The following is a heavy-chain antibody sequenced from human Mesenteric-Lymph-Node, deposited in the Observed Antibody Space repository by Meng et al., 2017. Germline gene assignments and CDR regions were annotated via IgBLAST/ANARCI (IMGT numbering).Heavy chain of an antibody. CDR1: GFTFSDHY. V-gene: IGHV3-72*01. CDR2: SRDKTRSYST. J-gene: IGHJ4*02. Sequence: GESLKISCAASGFTFSDHYMDWVRQAPGKGLEWVARSRDKTRSYSTEYAASVKGRFTISRDDSKNSLYLQINSLKTEDTAVYYCTRGLKAGAGYYFDSWGQGTLVTVSS. D-gene: IGHD6-19*01. CDR3: TRGLKAGAGYYFDS.